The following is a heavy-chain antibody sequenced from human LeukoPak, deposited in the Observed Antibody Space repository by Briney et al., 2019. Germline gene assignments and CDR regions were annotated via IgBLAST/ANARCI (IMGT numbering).Heavy chain of an antibody. CDR1: GFTFSSYW. D-gene: IGHD1-26*01. CDR3: ARGLWDLPVN. Sequence: GGSLXLSCAASGFTFSSYWMSWVRQAPGKGLEWVANIKQDGSENSYVDSVKGRFTISRDNAKNSLFLQMNSLRADDTAVYYCARGLWDLPVNWGQGTLVTVSS. V-gene: IGHV3-7*01. J-gene: IGHJ4*02. CDR2: IKQDGSEN.